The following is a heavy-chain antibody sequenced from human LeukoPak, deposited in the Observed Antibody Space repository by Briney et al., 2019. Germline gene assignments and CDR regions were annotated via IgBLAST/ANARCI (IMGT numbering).Heavy chain of an antibody. D-gene: IGHD1-26*01. J-gene: IGHJ4*02. CDR1: RFTFSSYS. CDR2: ISSSSSYI. Sequence: GGSLRLSCAASRFTFSSYSMNWVRQAPGKGLEWVSSISSSSSYIYYADSVKGRFIISRDNAKNSLYLQMNSLRAEDTAVYYCARDREVGATTFDYWGQGTLVTVSS. CDR3: ARDREVGATTFDY. V-gene: IGHV3-21*01.